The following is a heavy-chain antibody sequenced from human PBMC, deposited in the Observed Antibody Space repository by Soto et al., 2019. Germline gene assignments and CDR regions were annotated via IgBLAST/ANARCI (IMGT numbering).Heavy chain of an antibody. J-gene: IGHJ3*02. CDR2: IYHSGST. CDR3: ARVITVWGSYRYSGAFDI. CDR1: GGSIRSSNW. V-gene: IGHV4-4*02. D-gene: IGHD3-16*02. Sequence: VSGGSIRSSNWWSWVRQPPGKGLEWIGEIYHSGSTNYNPSLKSRVTISVDKSKNQFSLKLSSVTAADTAVYYCARVITVWGSYRYSGAFDIWGQGTMVTVSS.